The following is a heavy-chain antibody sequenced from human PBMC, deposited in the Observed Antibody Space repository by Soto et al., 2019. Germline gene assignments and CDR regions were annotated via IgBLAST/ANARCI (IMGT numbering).Heavy chain of an antibody. Sequence: GASVKVSCKASGYTFTSYAMHWVRQAPGQRLEWMGWINAGNGNTKYSQKFQGRVTITRDTSASTAYMELSSLRSEDTAVYYCAGGEGRYYYDSSGYSNWFDPWGQGTLVTVSS. CDR2: INAGNGNT. CDR3: AGGEGRYYYDSSGYSNWFDP. J-gene: IGHJ5*02. V-gene: IGHV1-3*01. CDR1: GYTFTSYA. D-gene: IGHD3-22*01.